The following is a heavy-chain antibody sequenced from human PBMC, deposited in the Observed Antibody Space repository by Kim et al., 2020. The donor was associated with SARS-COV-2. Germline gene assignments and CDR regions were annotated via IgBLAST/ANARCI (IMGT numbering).Heavy chain of an antibody. Sequence: SETLSLTCTVSGGSISSGSYYWSWIRQRAGMGREWIGRSYASGSTNYNPSLKSRVTISVDTSKNQFTLKLSSVTAADTDVYYCAREADYGDCRAWGQRTLVTLSP. V-gene: IGHV4-61*02. J-gene: IGHJ5*02. CDR2: SYASGST. CDR1: GGSISSGSYY. CDR3: AREADYGDCRA. D-gene: IGHD4-17*01.